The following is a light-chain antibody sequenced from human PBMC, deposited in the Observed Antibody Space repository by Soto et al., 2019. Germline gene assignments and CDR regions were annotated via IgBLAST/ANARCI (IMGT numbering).Light chain of an antibody. CDR3: QQYGSSST. V-gene: IGKV3-20*01. Sequence: EIVLTQSPGTLSLSPGERATLSCRASQSVSSSYLAWYQQKPGQAPRLLIYGASSSATGIPDRFSGSGSGTDFTLTSSRLEPEDCAVYYCQQYGSSSTFGGGTKVEIK. CDR2: GAS. J-gene: IGKJ4*01. CDR1: QSVSSSY.